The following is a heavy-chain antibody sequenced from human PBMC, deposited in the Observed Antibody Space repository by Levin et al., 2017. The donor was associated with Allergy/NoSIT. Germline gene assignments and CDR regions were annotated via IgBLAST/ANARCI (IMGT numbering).Heavy chain of an antibody. CDR1: GFALSGFA. CDR2: ISDSGAHT. V-gene: IGHV3-23*01. J-gene: IGHJ4*02. CDR3: AKSQGLSGRSFGD. Sequence: GGSLRLSCAASGFALSGFAMSWVRQAPGQGLGWVSAISDSGAHTYYTDSVRGRFTISRDNSRNTLFLQMNTLGAEDTAVYYCAKSQGLSGRSFGDWGQGTLVTVSS. D-gene: IGHD1-26*01.